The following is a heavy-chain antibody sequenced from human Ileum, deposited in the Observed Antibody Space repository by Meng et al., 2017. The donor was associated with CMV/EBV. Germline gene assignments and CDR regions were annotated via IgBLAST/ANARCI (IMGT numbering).Heavy chain of an antibody. J-gene: IGHJ4*02. CDR2: INHSGST. CDR1: GASFSGYS. Sequence: QLTHVVPAPSTPPETLLPPRAVYGASFSGYSRSWIRQPQGKGLEWIGEINHSGSTNYNPSLKSRVTVSVDTSKNHFSLKLSSVTAADTAVYYCARGDDSSGYYWNRWGYWGQGTLVTVSS. CDR3: ARGDDSSGYYWNRWGY. V-gene: IGHV4-34*01. D-gene: IGHD3-22*01.